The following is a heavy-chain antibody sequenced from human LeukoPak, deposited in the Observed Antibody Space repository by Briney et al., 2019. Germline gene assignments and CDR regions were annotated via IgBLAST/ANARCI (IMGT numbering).Heavy chain of an antibody. CDR3: ARYSSGYYYRSPYFDY. J-gene: IGHJ4*02. CDR1: GGSISSYY. Sequence: SETLSLTCTVSGGSISSYYWSWIRQPPGKGLEWIGEINHSGSTNYNPSLKSRVTISVDTSKNQFSLKLSSVTAADTAVYYCARYSSGYYYRSPYFDYWGQGTLVTVSS. V-gene: IGHV4-34*01. D-gene: IGHD3-22*01. CDR2: INHSGST.